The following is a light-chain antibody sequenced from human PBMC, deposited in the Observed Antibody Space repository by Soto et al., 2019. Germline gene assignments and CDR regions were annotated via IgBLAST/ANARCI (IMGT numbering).Light chain of an antibody. CDR2: GAS. V-gene: IGKV3-15*01. CDR3: QQYTARPPWT. J-gene: IGKJ1*01. CDR1: HHVATN. Sequence: EIVMTQSPVTLSVSPGERATLSCRASHHVATNLAWYQQKPGQPPRLLIYGASTRATGVSARFSGSGSGTELTLAISSLQSADFAVYYCQQYTARPPWTFGQGTRV.